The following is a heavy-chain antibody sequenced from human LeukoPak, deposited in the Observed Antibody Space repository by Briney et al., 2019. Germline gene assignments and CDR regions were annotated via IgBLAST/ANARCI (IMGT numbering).Heavy chain of an antibody. CDR2: IIPIFGTA. CDR1: GGTFSSYA. J-gene: IGHJ3*02. Sequence: ASVKVSCKASGGTFSSYAISWVRQAPGQGLEWMGGIIPIFGTANYAQKFQGRVTITADESTCTAYMELSSLRSEDTAVYYCARALNHYNFDAFDIWGQGTMVTVSS. CDR3: ARALNHYNFDAFDI. V-gene: IGHV1-69*13. D-gene: IGHD1-1*01.